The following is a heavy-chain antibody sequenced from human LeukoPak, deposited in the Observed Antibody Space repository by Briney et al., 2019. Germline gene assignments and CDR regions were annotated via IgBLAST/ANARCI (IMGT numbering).Heavy chain of an antibody. V-gene: IGHV3-53*01. Sequence: GGSLRLSCAASGFTVSSNYMSWVRQAPGKGLEWVSVIYSGGSTYYADSVKGRFTISRDNSKNTLYLQMNSLRAEDTAVYYCARAGDSYGKDAFDIWGQGTMVTVSS. J-gene: IGHJ3*02. CDR2: IYSGGST. D-gene: IGHD5-18*01. CDR3: ARAGDSYGKDAFDI. CDR1: GFTVSSNY.